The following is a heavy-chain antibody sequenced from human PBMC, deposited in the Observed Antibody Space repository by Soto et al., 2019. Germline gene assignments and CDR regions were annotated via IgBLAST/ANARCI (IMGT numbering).Heavy chain of an antibody. CDR1: GFTFSDYY. V-gene: IGHV3-11*05. J-gene: IGHJ4*02. D-gene: IGHD3-22*01. Sequence: TGGSLRLSCAASGFTFSDYYMSWIRQAPGKGLEWISYISGGGSYTNYADSVKGRFTISRDNAKDSLYLQMNSLRVEDTAVYFCARDKGTTYYYNSSEYSRFDYWGQGTPVTV. CDR2: ISGGGSYT. CDR3: ARDKGTTYYYNSSEYSRFDY.